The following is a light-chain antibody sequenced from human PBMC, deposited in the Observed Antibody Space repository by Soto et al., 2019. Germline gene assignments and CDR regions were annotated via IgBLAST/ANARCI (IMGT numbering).Light chain of an antibody. CDR2: DAS. CDR1: QSVSVN. J-gene: IGKJ5*01. V-gene: IGKV3-11*01. CDR3: QQRSNWPPIT. Sequence: IVMTHSPATLSVSPGDIATLSFRASQSVSVNLAWYQQNPGQAPRLLIYDASNRATGIPARFSGSGSGTDFTLTISSLEPEDFAVYYCQQRSNWPPITFGQGTRLEIK.